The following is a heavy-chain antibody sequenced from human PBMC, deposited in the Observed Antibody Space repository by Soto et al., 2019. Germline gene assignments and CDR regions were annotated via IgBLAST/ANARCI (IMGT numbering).Heavy chain of an antibody. Sequence: QVQLQESGPGLVKPSETLSLTFTVSGGSISSYYWSWIRQPPGKGLEWIGYIYYSGSTNYNPSLKSRVTIQVDTSKNQFSLKLSSVTAADTAVYYCARDLGGGVGSFDYWGQGTLVTVSS. D-gene: IGHD3-16*01. CDR2: IYYSGST. CDR3: ARDLGGGVGSFDY. J-gene: IGHJ4*02. CDR1: GGSISSYY. V-gene: IGHV4-59*01.